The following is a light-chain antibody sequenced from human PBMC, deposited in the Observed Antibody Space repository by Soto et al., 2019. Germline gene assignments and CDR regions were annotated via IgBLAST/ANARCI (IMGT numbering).Light chain of an antibody. CDR2: DVS. Sequence: QSALTQPASVSGSPGQSITISCTGTSSDVGAYNYVSWYQQYPGKAPKLMIYDVSNRPSGVSNRFSGSKSGNTASLTISGLQAEDEADYYCSSYTSSSTPHVVFGGGTQLTVL. CDR1: SSDVGAYNY. V-gene: IGLV2-14*01. CDR3: SSYTSSSTPHVV. J-gene: IGLJ2*01.